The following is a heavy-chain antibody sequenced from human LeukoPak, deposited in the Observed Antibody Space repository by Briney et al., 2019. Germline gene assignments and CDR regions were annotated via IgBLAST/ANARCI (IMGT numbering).Heavy chain of an antibody. CDR1: GYSFTSYW. V-gene: IGHV5-51*01. CDR3: ARMRGSYSFDY. D-gene: IGHD1-26*01. J-gene: IGHJ4*02. CDR2: IYPSDSDT. Sequence: GESLKISCKGFGYSFTSYWIGWGRQIPGKGLEWMGIIYPSDSDTRHSPSFQGQVTISVDKSISTAYLQWSSLKASDTAIYYCARMRGSYSFDYWGQGTLVTVSS.